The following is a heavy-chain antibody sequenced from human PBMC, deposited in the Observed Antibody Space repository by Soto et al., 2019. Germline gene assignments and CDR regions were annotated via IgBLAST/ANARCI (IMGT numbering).Heavy chain of an antibody. J-gene: IGHJ4*02. CDR2: IKQDGSET. CDR1: GFRFGSYW. V-gene: IGHV3-7*03. CDR3: ARAPLYSLFGDVGLRFDY. Sequence: PGGSLRLSCAASGFRFGSYWMTWVRQVPGKGLEWVANIKQDGSETYYLDSVKGRFTISRDNAKNSLYLQMDGLRADDTAVYYCARAPLYSLFGDVGLRFDYWARGTLVTVSS. D-gene: IGHD1-26*01.